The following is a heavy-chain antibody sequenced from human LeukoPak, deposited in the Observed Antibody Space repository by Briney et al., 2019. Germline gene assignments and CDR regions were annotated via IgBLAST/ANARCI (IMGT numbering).Heavy chain of an antibody. D-gene: IGHD5-24*01. CDR3: ARAWPGYNYGDFDY. Sequence: SETLSLTCTVSDGSISSYYWNWIRQPPGKGLEWIGYMSYSGSTNYNPSLKSRVTISVDTSKNQFSLKLSSVTAADTAVYYCARAWPGYNYGDFDYWGQGTLVTVSS. CDR2: MSYSGST. J-gene: IGHJ4*02. V-gene: IGHV4-59*01. CDR1: DGSISSYY.